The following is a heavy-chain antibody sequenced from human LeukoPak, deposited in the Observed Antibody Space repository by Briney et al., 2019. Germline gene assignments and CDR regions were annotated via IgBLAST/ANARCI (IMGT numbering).Heavy chain of an antibody. CDR1: GGSISSGGYY. V-gene: IGHV4-30-2*01. J-gene: IGHJ4*02. CDR2: IHHSGRT. Sequence: PSQTLSLTCTVSGGSISSGGYYWTWIRQPPGAGLEWIGYIHHSGRTYYKSSLQSRVTISVDKSRNQFSLKLNSVTAADTAVYYCARVDDSSGYYQGSPDYWGQGTLVTVSS. D-gene: IGHD3-22*01. CDR3: ARVDDSSGYYQGSPDY.